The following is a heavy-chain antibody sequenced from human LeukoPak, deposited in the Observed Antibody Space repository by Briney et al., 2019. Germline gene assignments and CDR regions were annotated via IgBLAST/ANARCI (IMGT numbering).Heavy chain of an antibody. D-gene: IGHD3-16*01. V-gene: IGHV4-59*01. CDR3: ASSSWGDYYYYMDV. CDR1: GGSISSYY. J-gene: IGHJ6*03. CDR2: IYYSGST. Sequence: KPSETLSLTCTVSGGSISSYYWSWIRQPPGKGLEWIGYIYYSGSTNYNPSLKSRVTISVDTSKNQFSLKLSSVTAADTAVYYCASSSWGDYYYYMDVWGKGTTVTVSS.